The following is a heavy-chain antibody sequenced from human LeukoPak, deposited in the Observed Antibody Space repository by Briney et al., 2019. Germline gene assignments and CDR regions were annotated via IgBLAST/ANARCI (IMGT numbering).Heavy chain of an antibody. CDR2: TNHGPRT. CDR3: ARYYDRSGYWSTPHFDY. V-gene: IGHV4-34*01. J-gene: IGHJ4*02. Sequence: SETLSLTCAASGGSFSVYYWRWLCQPPGEGLERTGKTNHGPRTDLSLKSRVTRSLDTSKRPSSLDLSSVTAADTAVYYCARYYDRSGYWSTPHFDYWGQGTLVTVSS. CDR1: GGSFSVYY. D-gene: IGHD3-22*01.